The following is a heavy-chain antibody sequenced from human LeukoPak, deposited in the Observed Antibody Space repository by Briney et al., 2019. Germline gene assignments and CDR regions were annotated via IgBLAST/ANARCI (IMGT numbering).Heavy chain of an antibody. Sequence: GGSLRLSCAASGFTFSSYSMNWVRQAPGKGLEWVSYISSISGTINYADSVKGRFTISGDNARNSLFLQMNSLRAEDTAVYYCARDHNYALDYWGQGTLVTVSS. V-gene: IGHV3-48*01. CDR1: GFTFSSYS. CDR3: ARDHNYALDY. J-gene: IGHJ4*02. D-gene: IGHD2-2*01. CDR2: ISSISGTI.